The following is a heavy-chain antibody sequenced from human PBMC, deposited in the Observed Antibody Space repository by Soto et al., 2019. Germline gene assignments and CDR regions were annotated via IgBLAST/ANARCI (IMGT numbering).Heavy chain of an antibody. D-gene: IGHD5-18*01. V-gene: IGHV3-48*03. J-gene: IGHJ4*02. Sequence: EVQLVESGGGLVQPGGSLRLSCAASGFTFSSYEMNWVRQAPGKGLEWVSYISTGGTTIYYADSVKGRFTISRDNAKNSLYLQMNSLRAEDTAVYYCAKDVDTTMLSDYLAYWGQGTLVTVSS. CDR3: AKDVDTTMLSDYLAY. CDR1: GFTFSSYE. CDR2: ISTGGTTI.